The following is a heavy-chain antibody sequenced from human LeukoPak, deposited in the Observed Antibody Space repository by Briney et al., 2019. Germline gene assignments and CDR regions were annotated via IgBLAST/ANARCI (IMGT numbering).Heavy chain of an antibody. Sequence: KTSETLSLTCTVPGGSISSSTYFWGWIRQPPGKGLEWIGYIYYSGSTNYNPSLKSRVTISADTSKNQFSLKLYSVTAADTAVHYCATRKLGNDYWGQGTLVTVSS. D-gene: IGHD7-27*01. CDR3: ATRKLGNDY. CDR2: IYYSGST. CDR1: GGSISSSTYF. J-gene: IGHJ4*02. V-gene: IGHV4-61*05.